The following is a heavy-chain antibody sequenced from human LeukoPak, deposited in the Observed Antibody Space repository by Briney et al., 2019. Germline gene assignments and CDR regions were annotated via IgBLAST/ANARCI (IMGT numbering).Heavy chain of an antibody. CDR1: GFTLRNYG. D-gene: IGHD5/OR15-5a*01. J-gene: IGHJ4*02. Sequence: GGSLRLSCAASGFTLRNYGMHWVRQAPGKGLEWVAVIWYDESNKYYADSVKGRFTISRDNSKSMLYLQMNSLRVEDTAVYYCARLSGLGNWGQGTLDTVSS. CDR2: IWYDESNK. V-gene: IGHV3-33*01. CDR3: ARLSGLGN.